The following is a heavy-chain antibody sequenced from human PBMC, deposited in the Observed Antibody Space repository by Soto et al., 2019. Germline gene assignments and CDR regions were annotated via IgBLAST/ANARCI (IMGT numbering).Heavy chain of an antibody. CDR3: ARQRRDASDNCFLGAMDV. J-gene: IGHJ6*02. V-gene: IGHV5-51*07. Sequence: RGCGCRLTTYWTGSVHQMPGKGLEWMGIIYPGDSDTRYSPSFQGQVTISADKSSSTIFLQWSSLKASDTATYYCARQRRDASDNCFLGAMDVWGQGTTVTVSS. CDR2: IYPGDSDT. CDR1: GCRLTTYW. D-gene: IGHD2-21*01.